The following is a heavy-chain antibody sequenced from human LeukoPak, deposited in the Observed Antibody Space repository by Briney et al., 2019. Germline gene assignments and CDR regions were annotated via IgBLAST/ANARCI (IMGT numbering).Heavy chain of an antibody. CDR2: IYYSGST. D-gene: IGHD5-18*01. V-gene: IGHV4-59*01. CDR1: GFTFSSSA. CDR3: ARYTAMVAFHAHGFDI. Sequence: KPGGSLRLSCAASGFTFSSSAMSWIRQPPGKGLEWIGYIYYSGSTNYNPSLKSRVTISVDTSKNQFSLKLRSVTVADTAVYYCARYTAMVAFHAHGFDIWGQGTMVTVSS. J-gene: IGHJ3*02.